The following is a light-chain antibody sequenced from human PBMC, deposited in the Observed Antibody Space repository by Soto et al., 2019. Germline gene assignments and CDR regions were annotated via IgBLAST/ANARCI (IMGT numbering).Light chain of an antibody. CDR1: QSLSSGY. CDR3: QQSGSSPLT. CDR2: GAS. Sequence: EIVLTQSPGTLSLSAGERATLSCRASQSLSSGYLAWYQQKPGQAPRLLIYGASNRATGIPDRFSGSGSATDFTLTISRLEPEDFAVYFYQQSGSSPLTFGGGTKVDIK. V-gene: IGKV3-20*01. J-gene: IGKJ4*01.